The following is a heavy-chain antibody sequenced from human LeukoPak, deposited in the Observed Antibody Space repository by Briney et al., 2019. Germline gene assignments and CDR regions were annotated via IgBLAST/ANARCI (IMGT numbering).Heavy chain of an antibody. CDR2: VSGNGGST. J-gene: IGHJ4*02. CDR1: GITFRNYA. CDR3: AKEAYSGSSFDF. V-gene: IGHV3-23*01. D-gene: IGHD6-6*01. Sequence: GGSLRLSCAASGITFRNYAMSWVRQAPGKGLEGVSTVSGNGGSTFYADSVKGRFTISGANSKNTLYLQMNRLRADDMAIYYCAKEAYSGSSFDFWGQGTLVTVSS.